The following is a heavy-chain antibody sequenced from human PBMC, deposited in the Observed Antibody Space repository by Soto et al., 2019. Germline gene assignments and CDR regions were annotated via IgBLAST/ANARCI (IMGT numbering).Heavy chain of an antibody. Sequence: GGSLRLSCAASGFTFSSYAMHWVRQAPGKGLEWVAVISYDGSNKYYADSVKGRFTISRDNSKNTLYLQMNSLRAEDTAVYYCARAPITFGGVIGSDYYFDYWGQGTLVTVSS. CDR3: ARAPITFGGVIGSDYYFDY. V-gene: IGHV3-30-3*01. D-gene: IGHD3-16*02. CDR2: ISYDGSNK. J-gene: IGHJ4*02. CDR1: GFTFSSYA.